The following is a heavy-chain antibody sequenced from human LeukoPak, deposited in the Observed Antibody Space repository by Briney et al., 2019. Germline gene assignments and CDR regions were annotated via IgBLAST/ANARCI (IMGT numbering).Heavy chain of an antibody. Sequence: GGSLRLSCAASGFTFSSYSMNWVRQAPGKGLEWVSSISSSSSYIYYADSVKGRFTISRDNAKNSLYLQMNSLRAEDTAVYYCAKDREARSVAYDAFDIWGQGTKVTVSS. D-gene: IGHD3-3*01. CDR3: AKDREARSVAYDAFDI. V-gene: IGHV3-21*04. J-gene: IGHJ3*02. CDR2: ISSSSSYI. CDR1: GFTFSSYS.